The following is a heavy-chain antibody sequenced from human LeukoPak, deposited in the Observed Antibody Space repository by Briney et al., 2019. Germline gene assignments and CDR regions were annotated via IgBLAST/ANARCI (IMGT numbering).Heavy chain of an antibody. CDR3: ARVSSGWYWESFDY. CDR2: IKQDGSEK. CDR1: GFTFSSYW. Sequence: GGSLRLSCAASGFTFSSYWMSWVRQAPGKGLEWVANIKQDGSEKYYVDSVKGRFTISRDNAKNSLYLQMNSLRAEDTAVYYCARVSSGWYWESFDYWGQGTLVTVPS. V-gene: IGHV3-7*01. D-gene: IGHD6-19*01. J-gene: IGHJ4*02.